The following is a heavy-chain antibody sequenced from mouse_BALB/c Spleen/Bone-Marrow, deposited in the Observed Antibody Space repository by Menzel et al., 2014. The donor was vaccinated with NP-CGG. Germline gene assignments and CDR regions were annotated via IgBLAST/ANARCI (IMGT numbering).Heavy chain of an antibody. V-gene: IGHV4-1*02. Sequence: EVQRVESGGGLVQPGGSLKLSCTASRFDFSRYWMSWVRQAPGKGLQWIGEINPESSTVNYTPSLKDKFIISRDNAKNALYLQVSKVRSEDTALYYCTRLTYYGLSDYWGQGTTLTVSS. CDR2: INPESSTV. J-gene: IGHJ2*01. CDR1: RFDFSRYW. CDR3: TRLTYYGLSDY. D-gene: IGHD1-2*01.